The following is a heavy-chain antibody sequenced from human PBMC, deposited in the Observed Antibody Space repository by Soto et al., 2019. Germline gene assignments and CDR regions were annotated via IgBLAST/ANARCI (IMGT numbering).Heavy chain of an antibody. CDR2: FSLSGTT. Sequence: PSETLSLTCTVSGASITGSFFWSWIRQPAGKGLEWIGRFSLSGTTNYNPSLRSRVTMSADVSKNQFSLRLTSVTAADTALYYCARGMTPPGAPAWYYFDSWGQGTLVTVS. CDR3: ARGMTPPGAPAWYYFDS. CDR1: GASITGSFF. J-gene: IGHJ4*02. D-gene: IGHD2-8*02. V-gene: IGHV4-4*07.